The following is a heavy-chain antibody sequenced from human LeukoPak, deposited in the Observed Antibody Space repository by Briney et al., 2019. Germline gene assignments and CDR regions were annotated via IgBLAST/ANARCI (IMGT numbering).Heavy chain of an antibody. V-gene: IGHV3-11*05. D-gene: IGHD4-11*01. CDR3: ARGGRDYPFDY. J-gene: IGHJ4*02. CDR2: ISSSSSYT. CDR1: GFTFSDSY. Sequence: PGGSLKVTCTASGFTFSDSYMSWIRQAPGKGLELVSFISSSSSYTNHADSVKGRFTISRDNAKNPLYLQMNSLRAEDTAVYYCARGGRDYPFDYWGQGTLVTVSS.